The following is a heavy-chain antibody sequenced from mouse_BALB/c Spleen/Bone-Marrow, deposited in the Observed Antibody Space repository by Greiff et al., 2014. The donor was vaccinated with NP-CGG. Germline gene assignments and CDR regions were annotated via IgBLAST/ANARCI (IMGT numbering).Heavy chain of an antibody. D-gene: IGHD2-4*01. CDR1: GYSFTSYY. Sequence: LQESGPELMKPGASTKISCKASGYSFTSYYMHWVKQSHGKSLEWIGYIDPFNGGTSYNQKFKGKATLTVDKSSNTAYMHLSSLTSEDSAVYYCARAYDFLDYWGQGSTLTVSS. CDR2: IDPFNGGT. V-gene: IGHV1S135*01. J-gene: IGHJ2*01. CDR3: ARAYDFLDY.